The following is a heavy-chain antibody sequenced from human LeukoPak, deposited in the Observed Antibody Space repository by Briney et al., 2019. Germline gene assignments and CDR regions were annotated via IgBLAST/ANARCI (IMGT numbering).Heavy chain of an antibody. CDR2: ISGSGGST. J-gene: IGHJ4*02. CDR3: AKDPYSGSYFDY. CDR1: GFTFSSYA. V-gene: IGHV3-23*01. D-gene: IGHD1-26*01. Sequence: PGGSLRLSCAASGFTFSSYAMSWVRQAPGKGLEWVSSISGSGGSTFYADSVEGRFTISRDNSKNTLYLQMNSLRAEDTAVYYCAKDPYSGSYFDYWGQGTLVTVSS.